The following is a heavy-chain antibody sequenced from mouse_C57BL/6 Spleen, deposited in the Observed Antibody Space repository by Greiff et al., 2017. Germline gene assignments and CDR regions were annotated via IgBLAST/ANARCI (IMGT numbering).Heavy chain of an antibody. CDR1: GYNFTSYW. CDR3: ASVWVYYGIGYVRYFDV. CDR2: IDPSDSYT. D-gene: IGHD1-1*01. J-gene: IGHJ1*03. V-gene: IGHV1-69*01. Sequence: QVQLQQPGAELVMPGASVKLSCKASGYNFTSYWMHWVKQRPGQGLEWIGEIDPSDSYTNYNHKFKGKSTLTVDKSSSTAYMQLSSLTSEYSAVYYCASVWVYYGIGYVRYFDVWGTGTTVTVSS.